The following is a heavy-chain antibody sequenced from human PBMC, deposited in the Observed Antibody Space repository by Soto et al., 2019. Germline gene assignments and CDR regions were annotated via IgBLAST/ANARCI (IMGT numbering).Heavy chain of an antibody. J-gene: IGHJ1*01. CDR2: VHFSGSI. Sequence: QVQLQESGPGLVKPSETLSLICSVSDDSLSSTSYYWSWIRQPPGKGLEWIGFVHFSGSIHYNASLKSRASLSVDTSRKLLSLTMTSLTAAATAMYFCGRGGDAHKMGRHWGQGTLVTVSS. D-gene: IGHD2-2*01. CDR3: GRGGDAHKMGRH. V-gene: IGHV4-61*01. CDR1: DDSLSSTSYY.